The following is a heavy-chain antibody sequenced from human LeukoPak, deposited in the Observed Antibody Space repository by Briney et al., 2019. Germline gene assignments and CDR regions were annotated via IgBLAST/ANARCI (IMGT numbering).Heavy chain of an antibody. CDR3: AREHREQLLPPYTRSVTYFDY. CDR1: GGSISSYY. D-gene: IGHD2-2*01. J-gene: IGHJ4*02. V-gene: IGHV4-59*12. CDR2: IYYSGST. Sequence: SETLSLTCTVSGGSISSYYWSWIRQPPGKGLEWIGYIYYSGSTNYNPSLKSRVTISVDTSKNQFSLKLSSVTAADTAVYYCAREHREQLLPPYTRSVTYFDYWGQGTLVTVSS.